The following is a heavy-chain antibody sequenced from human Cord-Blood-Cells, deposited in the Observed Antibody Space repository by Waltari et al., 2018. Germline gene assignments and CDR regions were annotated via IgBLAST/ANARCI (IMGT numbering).Heavy chain of an antibody. CDR1: GYTFTSYY. V-gene: IGHV1-46*01. Sequence: QVQLVQSGAEVKKPGASVKVSCQASGYTFTSYYMHWVRPAPGQGLEWMAIINPSGGSTSYAQKFQGRVTMTRDTSTSTVYMELSSLRSEDTAVYYCARETPWGEWLLFDYWGQGTLVTVSS. CDR2: INPSGGST. J-gene: IGHJ4*02. CDR3: ARETPWGEWLLFDY. D-gene: IGHD3-3*01.